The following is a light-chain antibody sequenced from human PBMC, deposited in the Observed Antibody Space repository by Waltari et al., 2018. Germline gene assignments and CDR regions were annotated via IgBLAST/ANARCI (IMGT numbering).Light chain of an antibody. CDR1: KLGDKY. CDR2: QDR. Sequence: SYELTQPPSVSVSPGQTASITCSGDKLGDKYACWYQQKPGQSPVVVIYQDRKRPSGIPERFSGSRSGTTATLTISGTQAMDEADYYCQAWDSSTYVVFGGGTKLTVL. CDR3: QAWDSSTYVV. V-gene: IGLV3-1*01. J-gene: IGLJ2*01.